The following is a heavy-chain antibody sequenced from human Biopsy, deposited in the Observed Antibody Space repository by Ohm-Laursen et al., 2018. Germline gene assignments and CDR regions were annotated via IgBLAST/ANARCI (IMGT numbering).Heavy chain of an antibody. CDR2: ISLSGST. D-gene: IGHD2-15*01. CDR1: GDSFTNYY. V-gene: IGHV4-34*01. Sequence: ETLSLTCAVYGDSFTNYYWIWIRQPPGKGLEWIGEISLSGSTNYNPSLESRVAISVDTSKNHFSLNLTSVTAADTAMYYCARGVGDASPYNWGQGTQVTVSS. J-gene: IGHJ4*02. CDR3: ARGVGDASPYN.